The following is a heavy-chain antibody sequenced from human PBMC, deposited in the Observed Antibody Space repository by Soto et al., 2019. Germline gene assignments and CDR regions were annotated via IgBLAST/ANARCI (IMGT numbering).Heavy chain of an antibody. J-gene: IGHJ6*02. CDR2: IYPGDSDI. Sequence: PGESLKISCKGSGYSFTSYWIGWVRQMPGKGLEWMGIIYPGDSDIRYSPSFQGPVTISADKSISTAYLQWSSLKASDTAMYYCARGVWSGDCDYDFRKGVGGAPYYYFYGMDVWGQGTTVTVSS. CDR3: ARGVWSGDCDYDFRKGVGGAPYYYFYGMDV. D-gene: IGHD3-3*01. V-gene: IGHV5-51*01. CDR1: GYSFTSYW.